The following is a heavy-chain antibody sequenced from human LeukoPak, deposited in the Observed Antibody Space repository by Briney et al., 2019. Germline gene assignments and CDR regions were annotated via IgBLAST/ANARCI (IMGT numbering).Heavy chain of an antibody. J-gene: IGHJ4*02. V-gene: IGHV3-7*01. CDR1: GLTFSRDW. Sequence: PGGSLRLSCEASGLTFSRDWMGWVRQAPGKGLEWVANIRQDGGETYYGDSVKGRFIISRDNAKNSLYLQMNSLRAEDTAVYYCARDPVRLRAYYFDYWGQGTLVTVSS. D-gene: IGHD6-25*01. CDR2: IRQDGGET. CDR3: ARDPVRLRAYYFDY.